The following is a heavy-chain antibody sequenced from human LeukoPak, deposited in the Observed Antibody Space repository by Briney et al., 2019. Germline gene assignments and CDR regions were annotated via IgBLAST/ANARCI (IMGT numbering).Heavy chain of an antibody. J-gene: IGHJ3*02. CDR3: TTDSTPGYCSGGSCPSGAFDI. D-gene: IGHD2-15*01. V-gene: IGHV3-15*01. Sequence: GGSLRLSCAASGFTFSNAWMSWVRQAPGKGLEWVGRIKSKTDGGTTDYAAPVKGRFTISRDDSKNTPYLQMNSLKTEDTAVYYCTTDSTPGYCSGGSCPSGAFDIWGQGTMVTVSS. CDR2: IKSKTDGGTT. CDR1: GFTFSNAW.